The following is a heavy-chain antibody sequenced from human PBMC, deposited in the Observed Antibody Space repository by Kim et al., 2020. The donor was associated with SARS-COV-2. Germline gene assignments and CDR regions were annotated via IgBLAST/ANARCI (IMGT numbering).Heavy chain of an antibody. CDR1: GFTFSTYG. V-gene: IGHV3-30*18. CDR2: ISYDGSNT. Sequence: GSLRLSCAASGFTFSTYGMHWVRQAPGKGLELVALISYDGSNTFYADSVKGHFTISRDNSKNLVYLQMNRLTTDNTAVYYCAKDTAVYGIDYYGMDVWG. D-gene: IGHD1-1*01. CDR3: AKDTAVYGIDYYGMDV. J-gene: IGHJ6*02.